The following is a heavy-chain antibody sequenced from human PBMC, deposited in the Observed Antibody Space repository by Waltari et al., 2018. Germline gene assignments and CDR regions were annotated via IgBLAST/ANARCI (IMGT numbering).Heavy chain of an antibody. V-gene: IGHV3-21*05. Sequence: EVLLMQSGGALVQPGGSLRLSCAASGFAFRAYAMTWVRQAPGKGLEWISYISSNSDFIHYADSVKGRFTISRDNVDNSLYLQMNRLGVADTGVYYCARVYYDSNGLDWFDPWGQGALVTVSS. CDR3: ARVYYDSNGLDWFDP. CDR1: GFAFRAYA. D-gene: IGHD3-22*01. J-gene: IGHJ5*02. CDR2: ISSNSDFI.